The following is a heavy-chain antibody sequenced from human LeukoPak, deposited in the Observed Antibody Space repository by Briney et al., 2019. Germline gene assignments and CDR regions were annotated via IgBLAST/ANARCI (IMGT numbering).Heavy chain of an antibody. V-gene: IGHV3-53*04. CDR1: GFTVSSSY. CDR2: VYSGGSI. D-gene: IGHD6-19*01. J-gene: IGHJ4*02. Sequence: GGSLRLSCAASGFTVSSSYMSWVRQAPGKGLEWVPIVYSGGSIYYADSVKGRFTTSRHNSNNTLDLQMNSLRTEDTAMYYCARSYNSAWLDYWGQGTLVTVSS. CDR3: ARSYNSAWLDY.